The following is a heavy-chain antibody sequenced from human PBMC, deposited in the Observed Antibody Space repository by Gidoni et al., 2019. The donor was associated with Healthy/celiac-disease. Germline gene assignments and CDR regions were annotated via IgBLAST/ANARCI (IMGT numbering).Heavy chain of an antibody. CDR3: AHSGMVRTITGWFDP. V-gene: IGHV2-5*02. CDR2: IYWDDDK. D-gene: IGHD3-10*01. Sequence: QITLKESGPTLVTPTQTLTLTCTFSGFSLSTSGVGVGWIRQPPGKALEWLALIYWDDDKRYSPSLKSRLTITKDTSKNQVVLTMTNMDPVETATYYCAHSGMVRTITGWFDPWGQGTLVTVSS. CDR1: GFSLSTSGVG. J-gene: IGHJ5*02.